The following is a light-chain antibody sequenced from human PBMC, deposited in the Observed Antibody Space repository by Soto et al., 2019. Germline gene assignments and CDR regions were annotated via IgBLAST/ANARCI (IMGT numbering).Light chain of an antibody. CDR2: GAS. J-gene: IGKJ2*01. CDR3: QEYNNWPPFT. CDR1: QSLRSN. Sequence: EIVMTQSPATLSVSPGERATLSCRASQSLRSNLAWYQHKPGQAPRLLIFGASSRATGVPARFSGSGSGTEFTLTISSLQSEDVAVDYCQEYNNWPPFTFGQGTKLEIK. V-gene: IGKV3-15*01.